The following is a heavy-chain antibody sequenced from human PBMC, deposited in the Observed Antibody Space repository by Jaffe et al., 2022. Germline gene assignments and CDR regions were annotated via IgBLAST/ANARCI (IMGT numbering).Heavy chain of an antibody. CDR3: ARVKLVGYSGYGDY. J-gene: IGHJ4*02. Sequence: EVQLVESGGGLVQPGGSLRLSCAASGFTFSSYEMNWVRQAPGKGLEWVSYISSSGSTIYYADSVKGRFTISRDNAKNSLYLQMNSLRAEDTAVYYCARVKLVGYSGYGDYWGQGTLVTVSS. CDR1: GFTFSSYE. V-gene: IGHV3-48*03. CDR2: ISSSGSTI. D-gene: IGHD5-12*01.